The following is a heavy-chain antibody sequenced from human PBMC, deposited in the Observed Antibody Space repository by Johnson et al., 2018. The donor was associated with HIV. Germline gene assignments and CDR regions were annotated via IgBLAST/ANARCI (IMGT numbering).Heavy chain of an antibody. D-gene: IGHD4-17*01. J-gene: IGHJ3*02. V-gene: IGHV3-20*04. CDR1: GFTFDDYG. Sequence: VQLMESGGGVVRPGGSLRLSCAASGFTFDDYGMSWVRQAPGKGLEWVSGINWNGGSTGYADSVKGRFTIYRDNAKNSRYLQMNRLRAEDTALCYWARGSTGAFDIWGQGTMVTVSS. CDR3: ARGSTGAFDI. CDR2: INWNGGST.